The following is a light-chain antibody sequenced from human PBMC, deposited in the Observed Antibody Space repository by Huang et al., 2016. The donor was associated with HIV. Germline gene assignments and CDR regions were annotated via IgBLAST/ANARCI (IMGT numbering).Light chain of an antibody. J-gene: IGKJ4*01. Sequence: EIVMTQSPVTLSVSPGEGATLSCRASQSVGGNLAWYKQKPCQPLRRLMYGAFARAAGVPASFSGSGSGTEYTRTISCLQSEDFAIYYCQQYKNWFTFGGGTKVEIK. CDR1: QSVGGN. CDR3: QQYKNWFT. CDR2: GAF. V-gene: IGKV3-15*01.